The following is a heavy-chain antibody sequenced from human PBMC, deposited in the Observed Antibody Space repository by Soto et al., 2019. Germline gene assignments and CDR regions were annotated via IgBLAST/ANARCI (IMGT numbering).Heavy chain of an antibody. CDR2: IIPIFGTA. J-gene: IGHJ2*01. CDR3: ASGWGGYNYSWYFDL. V-gene: IGHV1-69*06. D-gene: IGHD5-12*01. CDR1: GGTFSSYA. Sequence: QVQLVQAGAEVKKPGSSVKVSCKASGGTFSSYAISWVRQAPGQGLEWLGGIIPIFGTANYAQTFQGRITITADKSTSTAYMELSSLRSEDTAVYYCASGWGGYNYSWYFDLWGRGTLVTVSS.